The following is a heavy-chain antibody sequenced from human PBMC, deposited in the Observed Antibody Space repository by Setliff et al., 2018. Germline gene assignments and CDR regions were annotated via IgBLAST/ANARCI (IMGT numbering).Heavy chain of an antibody. J-gene: IGHJ4*02. CDR3: AIPSSGNFYFDY. CDR2: IIPIFGTA. Sequence: SVKVSCKASGGTFSSYAISWVRQAPGQGLEWMGGIIPIFGTANYAQKFQGRVTITADESTSTAYVELSSLRSEDTAVYYCAIPSSGNFYFDYWGQGTLVTVSS. V-gene: IGHV1-69*13. CDR1: GGTFSSYA. D-gene: IGHD1-26*01.